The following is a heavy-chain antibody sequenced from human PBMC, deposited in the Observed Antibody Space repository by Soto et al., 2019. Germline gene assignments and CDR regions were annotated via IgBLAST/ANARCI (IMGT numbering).Heavy chain of an antibody. V-gene: IGHV4-59*01. Sequence: SETLSLTCTVSGGSISSYYWSWIRQPPGKGLEWIGYMYNTGSTIYNPSLKSRVTISVDTSKNQFSLKLNSVTAADTAVYYCARDLWGYCGADCYPLDVWGQGTTVTAP. CDR3: ARDLWGYCGADCYPLDV. CDR1: GGSISSYY. J-gene: IGHJ6*02. D-gene: IGHD2-21*02. CDR2: MYNTGST.